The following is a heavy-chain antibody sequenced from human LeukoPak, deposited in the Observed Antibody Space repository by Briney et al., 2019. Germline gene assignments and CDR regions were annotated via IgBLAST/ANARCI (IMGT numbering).Heavy chain of an antibody. D-gene: IGHD6-13*01. J-gene: IGHJ4*02. CDR1: GDSVSSNSAA. CDR2: TYYRSKWYN. CDR3: ARGTIAAAGIDSADYFDY. Sequence: SQTLSLTCAISGDSVSSNSAAWNWIRQSPSRGLEWLGRTYYRSKWYNDYAVSVKSRITINPDTSKNQFSLQPNSVTPEDTAVYYCARGTIAAAGIDSADYFDYWGQGTLVTVSS. V-gene: IGHV6-1*01.